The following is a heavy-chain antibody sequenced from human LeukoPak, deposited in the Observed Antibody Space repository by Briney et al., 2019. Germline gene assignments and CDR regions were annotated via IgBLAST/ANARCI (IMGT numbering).Heavy chain of an antibody. J-gene: IGHJ6*02. Sequence: PGRSLRLSCAASGFTFSSYGMHWVRQAPGKGLEWVAVISYDGSNKYYADSVKGRFTISRDNSKNTLYLQMNSLRAEDTAVYYCAKDPETYYYDSSGYNLSGMDVWGQGTTVTVSS. V-gene: IGHV3-30*18. CDR3: AKDPETYYYDSSGYNLSGMDV. CDR2: ISYDGSNK. CDR1: GFTFSSYG. D-gene: IGHD3-22*01.